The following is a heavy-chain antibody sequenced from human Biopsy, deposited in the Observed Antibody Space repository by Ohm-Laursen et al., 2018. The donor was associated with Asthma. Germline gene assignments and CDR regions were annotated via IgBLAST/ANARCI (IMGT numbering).Heavy chain of an antibody. CDR2: IYHSGST. J-gene: IGHJ6*02. D-gene: IGHD3-10*01. V-gene: IGHV4-4*03. Sequence: PPGTLSLTCAVSGGSISSSNWWSWVRQPPGKGLEWIREIYHSGSTNYNPSLKSRVTISVDKSKNQFSLKLSSVTAADTAVYYCAKLRITMVQGVIINVEYYYGMDVWGQGTTVTVSS. CDR1: GGSISSSNW. CDR3: AKLRITMVQGVIINVEYYYGMDV.